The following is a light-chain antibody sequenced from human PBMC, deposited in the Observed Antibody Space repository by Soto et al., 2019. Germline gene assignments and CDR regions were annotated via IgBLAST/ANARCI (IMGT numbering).Light chain of an antibody. V-gene: IGKV3-15*01. CDR1: QSVSTN. Sequence: EIVMTQSPATLSVSPGESATLSCRASQSVSTNLAWYQQRPGQAPRLLIHSASTRATAIPARFSGSGSGTEFTLTISSLQSEDCALYYYQQYNNWPPYTFGQGTKLEIK. CDR2: SAS. J-gene: IGKJ2*01. CDR3: QQYNNWPPYT.